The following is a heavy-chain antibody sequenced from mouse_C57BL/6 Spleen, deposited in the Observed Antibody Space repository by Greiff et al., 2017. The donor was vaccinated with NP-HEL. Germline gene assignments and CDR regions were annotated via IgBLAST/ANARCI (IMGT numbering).Heavy chain of an antibody. V-gene: IGHV1-82*01. J-gene: IGHJ3*01. CDR3: ARGSSGLFAY. CDR1: GYAFSSSW. D-gene: IGHD3-2*02. Sequence: VKLQQSGPELVKPGASVKISCKASGYAFSSSWMNWVKQRPGKGLEWIGRIYPGDGDTNYNGKFKGKATLTADKSSSTAYMQLSSLTSEDSAVYFCARGSSGLFAYWGQGTLVTVSA. CDR2: IYPGDGDT.